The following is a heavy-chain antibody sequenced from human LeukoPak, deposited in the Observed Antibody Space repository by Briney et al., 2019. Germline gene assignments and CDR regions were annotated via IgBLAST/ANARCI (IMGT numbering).Heavy chain of an antibody. CDR3: TRGGSVAAADYWYFDL. D-gene: IGHD6-13*01. J-gene: IGHJ2*01. V-gene: IGHV3-48*04. CDR1: GFTFSSYS. CDR2: ISSSTSTI. Sequence: GGSLRLSCAASGFTFSSYSMNWVRQAPGKGLEWVSYISSSTSTIYYADSVKGRFTISRDNARNSLYLQMNSLRAEDTAVYYCTRGGSVAAADYWYFDLWGRGTLVTVSS.